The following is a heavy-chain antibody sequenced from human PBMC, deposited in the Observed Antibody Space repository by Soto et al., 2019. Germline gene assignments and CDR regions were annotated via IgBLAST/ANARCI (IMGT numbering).Heavy chain of an antibody. Sequence: ASVKVSCKASGYTFTRSGISWVRQAPGQGLEWMGWISTYNGDTNYAQTFQGRVTMTTDTPTSTVHMEVRSLRSDDTAVYYCAREGVAPYYYYGMHVWGQGTPVTVS. V-gene: IGHV1-18*01. CDR2: ISTYNGDT. CDR1: GYTFTRSG. D-gene: IGHD5-12*01. J-gene: IGHJ6*02. CDR3: AREGVAPYYYYGMHV.